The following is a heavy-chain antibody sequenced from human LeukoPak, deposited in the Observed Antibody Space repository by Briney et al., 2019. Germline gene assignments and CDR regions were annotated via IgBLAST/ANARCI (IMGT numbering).Heavy chain of an antibody. V-gene: IGHV1-8*03. J-gene: IGHJ4*02. D-gene: IGHD3-3*01. Sequence: ASVKVSCKASGYTFTSYDINWVRQATGQGLEWMGWMNPNSGNTGYAQKFQGRATITRNTSISTAYMELSSLRSEDTAVYYCARVDSSGYDFWSGYYDYFDYWGQGTLVTVSS. CDR3: ARVDSSGYDFWSGYYDYFDY. CDR2: MNPNSGNT. CDR1: GYTFTSYD.